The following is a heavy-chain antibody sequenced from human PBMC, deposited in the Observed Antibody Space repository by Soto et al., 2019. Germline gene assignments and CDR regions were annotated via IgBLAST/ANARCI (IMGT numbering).Heavy chain of an antibody. V-gene: IGHV3-48*03. CDR3: AKDVNSGYSSPPT. D-gene: IGHD5-12*01. CDR1: VFTFSGYE. CDR2: ISSGGSHI. J-gene: IGHJ5*02. Sequence: GGSLRLSCAASVFTFSGYEMHWVLQAPGKGLGWGSYISSGGSHIYYADSVKGRFTISRDNAKNSLYLQMNRTSADDTAVYYFAKDVNSGYSSPPTWGQGTVVTVSS.